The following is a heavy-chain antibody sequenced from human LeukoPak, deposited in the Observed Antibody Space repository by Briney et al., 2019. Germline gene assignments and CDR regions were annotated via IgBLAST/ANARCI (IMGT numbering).Heavy chain of an antibody. V-gene: IGHV1-46*01. CDR2: IKPSGGST. CDR1: GYTFTSYY. CDR3: AREYILTAYYGDY. Sequence: GASVKVSCKASGYTFTSYYMQWVRQAPGQGLEWMGIIKPSGGSTIYAQKFQGRVTMTWDTSISTAYMELSRLRSDDTAVYYCAREYILTAYYGDYWGQGTLVTVSS. J-gene: IGHJ4*02. D-gene: IGHD3-9*01.